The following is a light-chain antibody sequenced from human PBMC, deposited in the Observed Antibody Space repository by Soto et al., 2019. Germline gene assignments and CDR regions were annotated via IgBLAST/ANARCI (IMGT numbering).Light chain of an antibody. J-gene: IGKJ3*01. CDR2: GAS. CDR1: QSVSSD. CDR3: QQYNNWPFT. V-gene: IGKV3-15*01. Sequence: EIVMTQSPATLSVSPGERATLSCRASQSVSSDLAWYQQTPGQAPRLLIYGASTRATGIPARFSGSGSGAEFTLTISSLRSEDFAVYFCQQYNNWPFTVGPGTKVDIK.